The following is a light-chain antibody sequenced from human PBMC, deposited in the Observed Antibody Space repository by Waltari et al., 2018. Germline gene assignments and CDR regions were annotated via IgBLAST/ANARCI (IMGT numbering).Light chain of an antibody. Sequence: QSALTQPRSVSGSPGQSVTISCTGTSSDVGGYNYVSWYRQHPGKAPKLMIYDVTERASGVPDRFSGSKSGNTASLTISGLQAEDEADYYCCSYIGSYSVVFGGGTKLTVL. V-gene: IGLV2-11*01. CDR3: CSYIGSYSVV. CDR1: SSDVGGYNY. CDR2: DVT. J-gene: IGLJ2*01.